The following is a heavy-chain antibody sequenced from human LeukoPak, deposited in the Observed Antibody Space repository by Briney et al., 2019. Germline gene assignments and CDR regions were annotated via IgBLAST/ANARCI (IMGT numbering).Heavy chain of an antibody. V-gene: IGHV3-9*01. J-gene: IGHJ4*02. D-gene: IGHD6-19*01. Sequence: GGSLRLSCAASGFTFDDYAMHWVRHAPGKGLEWVSGISWNSGSIGYADSVKGRFTISRDNAKNSLYLQMSSLRAEDTALYYCAKSVAGTLDYWGQGTLVTVSS. CDR1: GFTFDDYA. CDR2: ISWNSGSI. CDR3: AKSVAGTLDY.